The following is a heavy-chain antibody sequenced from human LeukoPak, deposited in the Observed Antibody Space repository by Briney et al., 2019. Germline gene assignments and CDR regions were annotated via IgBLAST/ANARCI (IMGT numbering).Heavy chain of an antibody. Sequence: ASVKVSCKDSGYNYRDYYIHWVRHAPGQGLEWMGWINPHSGGTRYAPKFQGRVTMSSDTAINTAYMELRRLRSDDTAVFYCARVNRFYERTHPAGYDIWGQGTRVTVSS. CDR1: GYNYRDYY. J-gene: IGHJ3*02. CDR3: ARVNRFYERTHPAGYDI. V-gene: IGHV1-2*02. D-gene: IGHD2/OR15-2a*01. CDR2: INPHSGGT.